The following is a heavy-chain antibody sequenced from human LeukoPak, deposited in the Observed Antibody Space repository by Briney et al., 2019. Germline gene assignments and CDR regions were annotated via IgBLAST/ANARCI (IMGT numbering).Heavy chain of an antibody. CDR2: IGKGGDS. Sequence: EGSLRLSCAASGFTFSNYDMHWVRQATGKGLEWVSSIGKGGDSYYAGSVKGRFTISRENGKNSLHLQMNSLRAGDTAVYYCTRGGEGFDPWGQGTLVTVSS. V-gene: IGHV3-13*01. CDR1: GFTFSNYD. CDR3: TRGGEGFDP. J-gene: IGHJ5*02. D-gene: IGHD2-21*01.